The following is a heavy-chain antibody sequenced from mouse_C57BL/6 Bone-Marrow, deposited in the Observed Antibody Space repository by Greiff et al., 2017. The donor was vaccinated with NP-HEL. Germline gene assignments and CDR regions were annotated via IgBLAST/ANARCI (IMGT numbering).Heavy chain of an antibody. CDR2: IYPENGDT. D-gene: IGHD2-3*01. CDR1: GFNIKDYY. J-gene: IGHJ2*01. Sequence: EVQLQQSGAELVRPGASVKLSCTASGFNIKDYYMHWVKQRPEQGLEWIGWIYPENGDTEYASKFQGKATITADTSSNTAYLQLSSLTSEDTAVYYCARYDGYYGFDYWGQGTTLTVSS. V-gene: IGHV14-4*01. CDR3: ARYDGYYGFDY.